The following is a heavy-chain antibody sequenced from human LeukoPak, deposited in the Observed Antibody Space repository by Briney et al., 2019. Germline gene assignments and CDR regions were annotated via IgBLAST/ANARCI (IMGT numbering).Heavy chain of an antibody. Sequence: SETLSLTCTVSGGSISSYYWSWIRQPPGKGLEWIGYIYYSGSTNYNPSLESRVTISVDTSKNQFSLKLSSVTTADTAVYYCARMYSSGWYRYIDYWGQGTLVTVSS. D-gene: IGHD6-19*01. CDR3: ARMYSSGWYRYIDY. V-gene: IGHV4-59*08. J-gene: IGHJ4*02. CDR1: GGSISSYY. CDR2: IYYSGST.